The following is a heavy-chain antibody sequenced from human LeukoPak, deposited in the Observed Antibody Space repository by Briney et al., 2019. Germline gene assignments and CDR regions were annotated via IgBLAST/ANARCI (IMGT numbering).Heavy chain of an antibody. V-gene: IGHV3-73*01. Sequence: GGSLRLSCAASGFTFSGSAMHWVRQDSRKGLVWVVGIRNKANSYATAYAASVKGRFTIYRDDSKNTAYLQMNSLKTEDTAVYYCTSTRYCSGGSCYSADYWGQGTLVTVSS. CDR1: GFTFSGSA. J-gene: IGHJ4*02. CDR2: IRNKANSYAT. CDR3: TSTRYCSGGSCYSADY. D-gene: IGHD2-15*01.